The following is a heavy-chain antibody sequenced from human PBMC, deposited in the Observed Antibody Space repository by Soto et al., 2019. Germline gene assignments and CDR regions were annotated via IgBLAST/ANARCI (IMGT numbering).Heavy chain of an antibody. J-gene: IGHJ5*02. D-gene: IGHD4-17*01. CDR2: ISYDGSNK. CDR3: AKSGDDTYDYAPQDNNWFDP. V-gene: IGHV3-30*18. CDR1: GFTFSSYG. Sequence: QVQLVESGGGVVQPGRSLRLSCAASGFTFSSYGMHWVRQAPGKGLEWVAVISYDGSNKYYADSVKGRFTISRDNSRNPLYLQMNSLRAEDTAVYYCAKSGDDTYDYAPQDNNWFDPWGQGTLVTVSS.